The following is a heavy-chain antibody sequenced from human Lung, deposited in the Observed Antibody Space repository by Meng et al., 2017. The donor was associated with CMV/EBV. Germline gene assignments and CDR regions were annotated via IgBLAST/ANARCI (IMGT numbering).Heavy chain of an antibody. Sequence: SVKVSCXASGYTLTNYYIHWVRQAPGQGLEWIGIINPSDNTTIYAQKFQGRVTMTRDTSTSTVYMELSSLRSDDTALYYCARDLGYSSSWYFQYYFDCWGQGTLVTVSS. J-gene: IGHJ4*02. V-gene: IGHV1-46*01. CDR2: INPSDNTT. CDR1: GYTLTNYY. D-gene: IGHD6-13*01. CDR3: ARDLGYSSSWYFQYYFDC.